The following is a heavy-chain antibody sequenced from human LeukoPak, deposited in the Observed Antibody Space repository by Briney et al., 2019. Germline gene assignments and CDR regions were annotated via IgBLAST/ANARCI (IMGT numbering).Heavy chain of an antibody. CDR3: TTDLGTYYHGSQRLIPIDY. CDR2: IKSKTDGETT. V-gene: IGHV3-15*01. J-gene: IGHJ4*02. D-gene: IGHD3-10*01. CDR1: GLTFTNAW. Sequence: GGSLRLSCVDSGLTFTNAWMSWVRQAPGKGLEWIGRIKSKTDGETTNYAEPVRGRFTISRDDSKSAVYLQMNSLKIEDTAVYYCTTDLGTYYHGSQRLIPIDYWGQGTLVTVSS.